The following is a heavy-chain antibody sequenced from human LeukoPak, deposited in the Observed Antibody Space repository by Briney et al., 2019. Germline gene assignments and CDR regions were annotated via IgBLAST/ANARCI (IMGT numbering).Heavy chain of an antibody. D-gene: IGHD6-13*01. V-gene: IGHV4-59*01. J-gene: IGHJ4*02. CDR3: ARAGSSWASGYFFDY. CDR1: GGSISPYY. Sequence: SETLSLTCTVSGGSISPYYWTWLRQPPGKRQEWIGYIYYTGSTNYNPSLMSRVTISLDTSKNQFPLKLSSVTAADTAVYYCARAGSSWASGYFFDYWGQGTLVTVSS. CDR2: IYYTGST.